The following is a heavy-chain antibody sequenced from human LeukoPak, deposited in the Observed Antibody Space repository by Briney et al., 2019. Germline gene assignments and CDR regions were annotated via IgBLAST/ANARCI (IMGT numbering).Heavy chain of an antibody. V-gene: IGHV4-59*08. Sequence: PSETLSLTCTVSGAYFTNYYWSFIRQPPGKGLEWIGYIYYSGSTNYNPSLKSRVTISVDTSKNQFSLKLSSVTAADTAVYYCARAGSFDYWGQGTLVTVSS. CDR2: IYYSGST. CDR3: ARAGSFDY. J-gene: IGHJ4*02. CDR1: GAYFTNYY.